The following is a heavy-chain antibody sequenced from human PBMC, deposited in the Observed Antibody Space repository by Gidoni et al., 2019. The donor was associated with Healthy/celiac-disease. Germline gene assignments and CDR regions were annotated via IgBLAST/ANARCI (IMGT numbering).Heavy chain of an antibody. Sequence: QVQLVEYGGGVVQPGRSLRLACAASGFTFSRYAMHWVRQAPGKGLELVAVISDDGSNKYYADSVKGLFPISRDNSKNTLYLQMNSLRAKDTAVYYCARSGNTACILWYYFDYWGQGTLVTVSS. V-gene: IGHV3-30*01. CDR1: GFTFSRYA. D-gene: IGHD3-10*01. CDR2: ISDDGSNK. CDR3: ARSGNTACILWYYFDY. J-gene: IGHJ4*02.